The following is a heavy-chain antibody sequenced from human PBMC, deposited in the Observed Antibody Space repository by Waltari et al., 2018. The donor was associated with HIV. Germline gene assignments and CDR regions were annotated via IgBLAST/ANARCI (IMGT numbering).Heavy chain of an antibody. V-gene: IGHV3-7*04. Sequence: EVQLVESGGGLVQPGGSLRLSCAACGFTFSSYWMSWVRQAPGKGLEWVANIKQDGSEKYYVDSVNGPFTISRDNAENSLYLQMNSLRAEDTAVYYCARGGFYGSGSKVNWGQGTLVTVSS. CDR1: GFTFSSYW. J-gene: IGHJ4*02. CDR3: ARGGFYGSGSKVN. D-gene: IGHD3-10*01. CDR2: IKQDGSEK.